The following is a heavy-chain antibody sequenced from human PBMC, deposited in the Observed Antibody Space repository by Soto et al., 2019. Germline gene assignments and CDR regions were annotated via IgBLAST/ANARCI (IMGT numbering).Heavy chain of an antibody. J-gene: IGHJ4*02. Sequence: EVQLLESGGGLVQPGGSLRLSCAASGFTFSSYAMSWVRQAPGKGLEWVSAISGSGGSTYYADSVKGRFTTSRDNSKNPLYLQMNSLRAEDTAVYYCANEVGDYGDPFDYWGQGTLVTVSS. CDR3: ANEVGDYGDPFDY. CDR2: ISGSGGST. D-gene: IGHD4-17*01. CDR1: GFTFSSYA. V-gene: IGHV3-23*01.